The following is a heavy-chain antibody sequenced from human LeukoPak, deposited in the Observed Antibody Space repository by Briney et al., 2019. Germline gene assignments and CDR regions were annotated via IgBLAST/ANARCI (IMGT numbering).Heavy chain of an antibody. CDR3: ARIPRNYYDSSGYYYFDY. J-gene: IGHJ4*02. V-gene: IGHV1-69*13. Sequence: SVKVSCKASGGTFSSYAISWVRQAPGQGLEWMGGIIPIFGTANYAQKFQGRVTITADESTSTAYMELSSLRSEDTAVYYCARIPRNYYDSSGYYYFDYWGQGTLVTVSS. CDR1: GGTFSSYA. CDR2: IIPIFGTA. D-gene: IGHD3-22*01.